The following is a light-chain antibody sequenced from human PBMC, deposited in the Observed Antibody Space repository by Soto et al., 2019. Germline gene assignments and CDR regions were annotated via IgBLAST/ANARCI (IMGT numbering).Light chain of an antibody. V-gene: IGLV2-14*01. CDR2: EVS. J-gene: IGLJ3*02. Sequence: QPVLTQPASVSGSPGQSITISCTGTSSDVGGHKYVSWYQQHPGKAPKLVIYEVSSRPSGVSYRFSGSKSGNTASLTISGLQAEDEADYYCSSYTSRSTWVFGGGTKLTVL. CDR3: SSYTSRSTWV. CDR1: SSDVGGHKY.